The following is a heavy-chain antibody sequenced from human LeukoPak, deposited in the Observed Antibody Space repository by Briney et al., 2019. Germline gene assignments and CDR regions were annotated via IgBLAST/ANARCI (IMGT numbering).Heavy chain of an antibody. CDR1: GGSISSSNW. CDR2: IYHSGST. J-gene: IGHJ3*02. CDR3: ASTEIYDSSGYYTVGAFDI. Sequence: PSETLSLTCAVSGGSISSSNWWSWVRQPPGKGLEWIGEIYHSGSTNYNPSLKSRVTISVDNSKNQFSLKLSSVTAADTAVYYCASTEIYDSSGYYTVGAFDIWGQGTMVTVSS. V-gene: IGHV4-4*02. D-gene: IGHD3-22*01.